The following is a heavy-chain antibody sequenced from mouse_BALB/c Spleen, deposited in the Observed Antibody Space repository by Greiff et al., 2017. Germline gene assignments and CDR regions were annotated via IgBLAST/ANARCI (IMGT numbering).Heavy chain of an antibody. CDR2: INPNNGDT. D-gene: IGHD1-1*01. CDR3: ARRSYYYGSSYYAMDY. J-gene: IGHJ4*01. CDR1: GYTFTDYY. Sequence: EVQGVESGPELVKPGASVKMSCKASGYTFTDYYMKWVKQSHGKSLEWIGDINPNNGDTFYNQKFKGKATLTVDKSSSTAYMQLNSLTSEDSAVYYCARRSYYYGSSYYAMDYWGQGTSVTVSS. V-gene: IGHV1-26*01.